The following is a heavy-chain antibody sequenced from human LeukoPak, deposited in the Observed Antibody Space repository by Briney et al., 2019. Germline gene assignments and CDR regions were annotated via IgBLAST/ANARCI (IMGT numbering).Heavy chain of an antibody. J-gene: IGHJ5*02. Sequence: PSETLSLTCTVSGGSVSGGIYYWSWIRQPPGKGLEWIGDVHYSGSTNYNPSLKSRVTISVDTSKNQFSLRLSSVTTADTAVYYCARSGTDWFDPWGQGTLVTVSS. CDR1: GGSVSGGIYY. D-gene: IGHD1-1*01. CDR2: VHYSGST. CDR3: ARSGTDWFDP. V-gene: IGHV4-61*01.